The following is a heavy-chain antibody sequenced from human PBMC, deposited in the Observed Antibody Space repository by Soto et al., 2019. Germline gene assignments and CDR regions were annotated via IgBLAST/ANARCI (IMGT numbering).Heavy chain of an antibody. CDR2: INPNSGDA. V-gene: IGHV1-2*02. Sequence: ASVKVSCKAAGYTFTGHYIHWVRQAPGRGLEWMGRINPNSGDANYAQKFQGRVTLTRDTSISTASMEVSRLRSDDTAVYFCAREAENYSYYGMDVWGQGTTVTVS. CDR1: GYTFTGHY. CDR3: AREAENYSYYGMDV. J-gene: IGHJ6*02.